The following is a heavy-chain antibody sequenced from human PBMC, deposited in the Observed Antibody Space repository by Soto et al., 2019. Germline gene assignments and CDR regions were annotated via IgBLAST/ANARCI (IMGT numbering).Heavy chain of an antibody. D-gene: IGHD6-6*01. CDR2: ISSNGVGT. V-gene: IGHV3-64*01. CDR3: ARRSRPDFYYMDG. CDR1: GFTLSGYA. J-gene: IGHJ6*03. Sequence: EVPLAESGGGLAQPGGYLRLSCAASGFTLSGYAMDWVRQAPGKGLEYVSGISSNGVGTYYANSVHGRFTISRDHSKNTVYLQMGSLRPEDMAVYYCARRSRPDFYYMDGWCKGATVTVSS.